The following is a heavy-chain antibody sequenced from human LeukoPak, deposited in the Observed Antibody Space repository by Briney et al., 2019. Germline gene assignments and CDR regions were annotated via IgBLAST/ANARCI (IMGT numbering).Heavy chain of an antibody. CDR1: GGSISSYY. D-gene: IGHD6-13*01. Sequence: PSETLSLTCTVSGGSISSYYWSWIRQPAGKGLEWIGRIYTSGSTNYNPSLKSRVTISVDTSKNQFSLKLSSVTAADTAVYYCARGGEQQLVTYFDYWGQGTLVTVSS. CDR2: IYTSGST. CDR3: ARGGEQQLVTYFDY. V-gene: IGHV4-4*07. J-gene: IGHJ4*02.